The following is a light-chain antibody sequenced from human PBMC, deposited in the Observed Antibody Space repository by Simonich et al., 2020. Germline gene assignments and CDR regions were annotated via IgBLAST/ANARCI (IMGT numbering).Light chain of an antibody. CDR3: QTWGTGIQV. Sequence: QLVLTQSPSASASLGAPVKLTCTLSSGHSSYAIAWHQQQPGKGPRYLMKLNSDGSHSKGDGIPDRFSGSSSGAERYLTISSLQSEDEADYYCQTWGTGIQVFGGGTKLTVL. CDR1: SGHSSYA. V-gene: IGLV4-69*01. J-gene: IGLJ3*02. CDR2: LNSDGSH.